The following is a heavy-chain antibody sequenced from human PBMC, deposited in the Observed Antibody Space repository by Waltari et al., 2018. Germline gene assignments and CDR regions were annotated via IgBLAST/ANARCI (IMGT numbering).Heavy chain of an antibody. Sequence: EVQLEESGGGLVKPGGSLRLSCAASGFMFSTFTMNWARQAPGKGLEWVSSIDSTSTYIYHADSVKGRFTISRDNAKNSLYLQMNGLRVEDTGVYYCAREARGYDYWGQGTLVTVSS. J-gene: IGHJ4*02. CDR2: IDSTSTYI. V-gene: IGHV3-21*02. D-gene: IGHD5-12*01. CDR1: GFMFSTFT. CDR3: AREARGYDY.